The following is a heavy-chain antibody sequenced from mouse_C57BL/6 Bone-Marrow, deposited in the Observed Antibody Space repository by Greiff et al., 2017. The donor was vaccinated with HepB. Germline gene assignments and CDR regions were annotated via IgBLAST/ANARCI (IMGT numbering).Heavy chain of an antibody. J-gene: IGHJ2*01. CDR3: ASSYYDYENY. CDR2: LNPYNGGT. Sequence: VQLQQSGPVLVKPGASVKMSCKASGYTFTDYYMNWVKQSHGKSLEWIGVLNPYNGGTSYNQKFKGKATLTVDKSSSTAYMELNSLTSEDSAVYYCASSYYDYENYWGQGTTLTVSS. V-gene: IGHV1-19*01. CDR1: GYTFTDYY. D-gene: IGHD2-4*01.